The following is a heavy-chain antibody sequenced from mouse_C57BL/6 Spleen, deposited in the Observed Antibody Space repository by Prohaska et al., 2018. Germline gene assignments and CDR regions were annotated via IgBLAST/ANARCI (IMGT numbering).Heavy chain of an antibody. Sequence: EVKLVESGGGLVQPGGSLSLSCAASGITFTDYYMRWVRQHPGKGLELLCFIRNKANGYTTEYSASVKGQFTISRDNSQSSLYLQMNALRAEDSATYYCASVVATGDWYFDVWGTGTTVTVSS. J-gene: IGHJ1*03. CDR2: IRNKANGYTT. CDR3: ASVVATGDWYFDV. D-gene: IGHD1-1*01. CDR1: GITFTDYY. V-gene: IGHV7-3*01.